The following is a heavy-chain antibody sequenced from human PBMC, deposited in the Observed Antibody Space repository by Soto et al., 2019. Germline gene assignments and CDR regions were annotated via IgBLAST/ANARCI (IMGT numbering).Heavy chain of an antibody. Sequence: EVQLVESGGGLVKPGGSLRLSCAASGFTFSNAWMSWVRQAPGKGLEWVGRIKSKTDGGTTDYAAPVKGRFTISRDDSKNTLYLQMNSLKTEDTAVYYCTTDPYYYVYGSWGWFDPWGQGTLVTVSS. CDR1: GFTFSNAW. CDR2: IKSKTDGGTT. J-gene: IGHJ5*02. D-gene: IGHD3-10*02. V-gene: IGHV3-15*01. CDR3: TTDPYYYVYGSWGWFDP.